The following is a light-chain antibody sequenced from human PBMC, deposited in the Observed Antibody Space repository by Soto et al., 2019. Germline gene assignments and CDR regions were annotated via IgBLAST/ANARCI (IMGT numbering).Light chain of an antibody. CDR1: SSDVGAYNY. V-gene: IGLV2-14*01. CDR2: EVS. CDR3: SSHTSSSSLFV. J-gene: IGLJ1*01. Sequence: QSALTQPASVSGSPGQSITISCTGTSSDVGAYNYVSWYQQHPGKAPKLMIYEVSNRPSGVSNRFSGSKSGNTASLTISGLQAEDEADYYCSSHTSSSSLFVFGTGTEVTVL.